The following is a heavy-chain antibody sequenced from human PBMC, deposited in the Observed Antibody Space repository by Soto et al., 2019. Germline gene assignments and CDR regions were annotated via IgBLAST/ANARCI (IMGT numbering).Heavy chain of an antibody. CDR2: ISAYNGNT. J-gene: IGHJ6*02. Sequence: QVQLVQSGAEVKKPGASVKVSCKASGYTFTSYGISWVRQAPGQGVEWMGWISAYNGNTNYAQKLQGRVTMTTDTSTRAAYMELRSLRSDVTAVYYGARADIVVVPAASCMDVWGQGTTVTVSS. V-gene: IGHV1-18*01. D-gene: IGHD2-2*01. CDR1: GYTFTSYG. CDR3: ARADIVVVPAASCMDV.